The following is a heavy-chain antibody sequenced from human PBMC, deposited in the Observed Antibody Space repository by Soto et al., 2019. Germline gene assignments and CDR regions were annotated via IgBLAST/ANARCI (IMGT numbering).Heavy chain of an antibody. CDR1: GFTFSSYG. D-gene: IGHD6-13*01. Sequence: GGSLRLSCAASGFTFSSYGMHWVRQAPGKGLEWVAVIWYDGSNKYYADSVKGRFTISRDNSKNTLYLQMNSLRAEDTAVYYLARDREIAAAGLRYYYYGMDVWGQGTTVTVSS. J-gene: IGHJ6*02. CDR2: IWYDGSNK. V-gene: IGHV3-33*01. CDR3: ARDREIAAAGLRYYYYGMDV.